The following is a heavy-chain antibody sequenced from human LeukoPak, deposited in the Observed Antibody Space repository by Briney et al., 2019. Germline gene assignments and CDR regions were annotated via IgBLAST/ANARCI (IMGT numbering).Heavy chain of an antibody. J-gene: IGHJ6*02. V-gene: IGHV3-30-3*01. CDR3: ARGFLEWLLSSGMDV. CDR1: GFTFSSYA. CDR2: ISYDGSNK. Sequence: PGRSLRLSCAASGFTFSSYAMHWVRQAPGKGLEWVAVISYDGSNKYYADSVKGRFTISRDNSKNTLYLQMNSLRAEDTAVYYCARGFLEWLLSSGMDVWGQGTTVTVSS. D-gene: IGHD3-3*01.